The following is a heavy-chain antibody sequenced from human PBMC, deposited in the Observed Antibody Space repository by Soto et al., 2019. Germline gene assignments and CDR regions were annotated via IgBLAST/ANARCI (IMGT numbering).Heavy chain of an antibody. CDR3: ARGQRFSDWFDP. Sequence: SETLSLTCSVSGGTISGYYWTWIRQPAGKGLEWIGRIYSSGNTKYNPSLQSRVTMSLDTSNNQLSLRLASVTAADTAVYYCARGQRFSDWFDPWGKGTLVT. D-gene: IGHD3-3*01. J-gene: IGHJ5*02. CDR1: GGTISGYY. CDR2: IYSSGNT. V-gene: IGHV4-4*07.